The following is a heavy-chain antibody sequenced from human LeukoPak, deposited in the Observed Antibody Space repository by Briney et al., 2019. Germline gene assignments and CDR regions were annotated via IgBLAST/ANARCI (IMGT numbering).Heavy chain of an antibody. CDR2: ISWNSGSI. CDR1: GCTFDDYA. D-gene: IGHD6-19*01. CDR3: AKEQMAGAFDY. J-gene: IGHJ4*02. V-gene: IGHV3-9*01. Sequence: PGRSLRLSCAASGCTFDDYAMHWVRQAPGKGLEWVSGISWNSGSIGYADSVKGRFTISRDNAKNSLYLQMNSLRAEDTALYYCAKEQMAGAFDYWGQGTLVTVSS.